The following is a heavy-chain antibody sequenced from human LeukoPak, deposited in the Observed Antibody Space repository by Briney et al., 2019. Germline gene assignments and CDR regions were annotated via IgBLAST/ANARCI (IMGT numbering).Heavy chain of an antibody. CDR3: ARDLLSSSSSWYAGSC. J-gene: IGHJ4*02. V-gene: IGHV1-18*01. D-gene: IGHD6-13*01. CDR2: ISAYNGNT. Sequence: ASVKVSCKASGYTFTSYGISWVRQAPGQGLEWMGWISAYNGNTNYAQKLQGRVTMTTDTSTSTAYMELRSLRSDDTAVYYCARDLLSSSSSWYAGSCWGQGTLVTVSS. CDR1: GYTFTSYG.